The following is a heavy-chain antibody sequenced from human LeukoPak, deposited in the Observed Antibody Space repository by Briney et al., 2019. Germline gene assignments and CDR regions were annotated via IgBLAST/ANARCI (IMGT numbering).Heavy chain of an antibody. Sequence: SVKVSCKASGGTFSSYAISWVRQAPGQGLEWMGGIIPIFGTTNYAQKFQGRVTITADKSTTTAYMELSSLRSEDTAVYYCARRYCTNGVCYDDRGAFDIWGQGTMVTVSS. CDR2: IIPIFGTT. J-gene: IGHJ3*02. V-gene: IGHV1-69*06. D-gene: IGHD2-8*01. CDR1: GGTFSSYA. CDR3: ARRYCTNGVCYDDRGAFDI.